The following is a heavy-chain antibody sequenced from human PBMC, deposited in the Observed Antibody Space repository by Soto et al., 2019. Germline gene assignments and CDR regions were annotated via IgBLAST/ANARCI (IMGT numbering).Heavy chain of an antibody. V-gene: IGHV3-15*01. D-gene: IGHD2-8*01. CDR3: TTATDCTNGVCYAFDI. J-gene: IGHJ3*02. CDR2: IKSKTDGGTT. Sequence: GGSLRLSCAASGFTFSNAWMSWVRQAPGKGLEWVGRIKSKTDGGTTDYAAPVKDRFTISRDDSKNTLYLQMNSLKTEDTAVYYCTTATDCTNGVCYAFDIWGQGTMVTVSS. CDR1: GFTFSNAW.